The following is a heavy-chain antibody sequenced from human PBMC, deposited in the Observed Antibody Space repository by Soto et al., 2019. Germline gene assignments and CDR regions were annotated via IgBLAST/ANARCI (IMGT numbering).Heavy chain of an antibody. J-gene: IGHJ6*02. CDR3: ARGFSFSDNSDNDRIYFYYGLNV. V-gene: IGHV4-4*02. Sequence: PSETLSRTCDVSGGSITTGHWWTWVRQSPGKGPEWIGEIYQSGLTNYNPSLNSRLSISMDQSKNQFSLKLTSVTAADTALYFCARGFSFSDNSDNDRIYFYYGLNVWGQGTTVTVAS. CDR2: IYQSGLT. CDR1: GGSITTGHW. D-gene: IGHD2-15*01.